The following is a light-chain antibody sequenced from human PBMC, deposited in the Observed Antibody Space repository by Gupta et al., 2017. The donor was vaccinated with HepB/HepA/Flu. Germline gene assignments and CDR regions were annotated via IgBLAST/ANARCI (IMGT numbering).Light chain of an antibody. CDR2: DAS. CDR3: QQYNTGPRT. Sequence: EVVMTQSPATLSVSPGERATLSCRASHSISNNLTWYQHSPGRAPRLLIFDASTRAPGSPARFSGSGSGTECTLTISSLQSEDVAVYYCQQYNTGPRTCGQGAKVEMK. V-gene: IGKV3-15*01. J-gene: IGKJ1*01. CDR1: HSISNN.